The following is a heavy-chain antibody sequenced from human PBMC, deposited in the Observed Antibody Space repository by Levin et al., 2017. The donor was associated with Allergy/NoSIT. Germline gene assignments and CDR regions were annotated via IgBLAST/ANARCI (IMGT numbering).Heavy chain of an antibody. CDR3: AKELHPRDAFDI. J-gene: IGHJ3*02. CDR2: ISWNSGSI. CDR1: GFTFDDYA. D-gene: IGHD5-18*01. Sequence: GGSLRLSCAASGFTFDDYAMHWVRQAPGKGLEWVSGISWNSGSIGYADSVKGRFTISRDNAKNSLYLQMNSLRAEDTALYYCAKELHPRDAFDIWGQGTMVTVSS. V-gene: IGHV3-9*01.